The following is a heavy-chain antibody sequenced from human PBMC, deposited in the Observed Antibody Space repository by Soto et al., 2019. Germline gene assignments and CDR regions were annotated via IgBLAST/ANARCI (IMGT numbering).Heavy chain of an antibody. CDR1: GFTFSGYG. D-gene: IGHD1-26*01. Sequence: PGGSLRLSCEASGFTFSGYGMHWVRQAPGKGLEWVAVISYYGNNKYYADSVRGRFIISRDNSKNRLYLQMNSLRAEDTAVYYCASDLVGASDSYGLDVWGQGTPVTVSS. CDR2: ISYYGNNK. V-gene: IGHV3-30*03. CDR3: ASDLVGASDSYGLDV. J-gene: IGHJ6*02.